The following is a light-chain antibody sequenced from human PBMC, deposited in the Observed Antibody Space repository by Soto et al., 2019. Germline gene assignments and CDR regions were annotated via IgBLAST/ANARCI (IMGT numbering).Light chain of an antibody. CDR3: AALDDSLSGYV. Sequence: QTVVTQPPSASGTPGQRVTISCSGSSSNIGSNYVYWYQQLPGTAPKLLIFGNNQRPSGVPDRFSGSKSGTSASLAISVLRSEDEADYYCAALDDSLSGYVFGTGTKLTVL. J-gene: IGLJ1*01. CDR1: SSNIGSNY. V-gene: IGLV1-47*02. CDR2: GNN.